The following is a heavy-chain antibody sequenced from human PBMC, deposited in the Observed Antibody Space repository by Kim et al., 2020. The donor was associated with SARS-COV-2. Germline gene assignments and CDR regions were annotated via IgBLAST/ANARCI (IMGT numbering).Heavy chain of an antibody. V-gene: IGHV4-39*01. CDR1: GGSISSSSYY. D-gene: IGHD3-10*01. CDR3: ARTTMVRGYISRGYYFDY. CDR2: IYYSGST. Sequence: SETLSLTCTVSGGSISSSSYYWGWIRQPPGKGLEWIGSIYYSGSTYYNPSLKSRVTISVDTSKNQFSLKLSSVTAADTAVYYCARTTMVRGYISRGYYFDYWGQGTLVTVSS. J-gene: IGHJ4*02.